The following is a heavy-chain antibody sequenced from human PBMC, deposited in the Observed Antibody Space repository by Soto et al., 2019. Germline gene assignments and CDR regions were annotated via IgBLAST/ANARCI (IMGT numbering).Heavy chain of an antibody. J-gene: IGHJ6*02. Sequence: GASVKVSCKASGGTFSSYAISWVRQAPGQGLEWMGGIIPIFGTANYAQKFQGRVTITADESTSTAYMELSSLRSEDTAVYYCARGTLFGVVYYYYGMDVWGQGTTVTV. CDR3: ARGTLFGVVYYYYGMDV. D-gene: IGHD3-3*01. V-gene: IGHV1-69*13. CDR2: IIPIFGTA. CDR1: GGTFSSYA.